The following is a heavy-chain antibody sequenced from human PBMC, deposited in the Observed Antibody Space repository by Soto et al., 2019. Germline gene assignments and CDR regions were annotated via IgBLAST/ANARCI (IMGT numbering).Heavy chain of an antibody. CDR2: IHHSGST. J-gene: IGHJ6*02. CDR3: ARGLRYYGSGSSTYYYYGMDV. D-gene: IGHD3-10*01. CDR1: GGSISSHY. Sequence: PSETLSLTCIVSGGSISSHYWSWIRQPPGNGLEWIGFIHHSGSTYYNPSLKSRVTISVDRSKNQFSLKLSSVTAADTAVYYCARGLRYYGSGSSTYYYYGMDVWGQGTTVTVSS. V-gene: IGHV4-59*11.